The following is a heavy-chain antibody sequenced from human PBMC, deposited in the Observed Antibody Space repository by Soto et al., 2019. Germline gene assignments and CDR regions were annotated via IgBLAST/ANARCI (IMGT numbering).Heavy chain of an antibody. Sequence: PGGSLRLSCTASGFTFGDYAMSWFRQAPGKGLEWVGFIRSKAYGGTTEYAASVKGRFTISRDDSKSIAYLQMNSLKTEDTAVYYCTRDLPITIFGVVTTDNWFDPWGQGTLVTVSS. CDR2: IRSKAYGGTT. J-gene: IGHJ5*02. CDR1: GFTFGDYA. V-gene: IGHV3-49*03. CDR3: TRDLPITIFGVVTTDNWFDP. D-gene: IGHD3-3*01.